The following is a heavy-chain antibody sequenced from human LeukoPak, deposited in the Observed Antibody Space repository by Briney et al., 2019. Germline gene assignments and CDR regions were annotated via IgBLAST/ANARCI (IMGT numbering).Heavy chain of an antibody. J-gene: IGHJ6*03. V-gene: IGHV3-30*02. Sequence: PGGSQRLSCAASGFTFSSYGMHWVRQAPGKGLEWVAFIRYDGSNKYYADSVKGRFTISRDNSKNTLYLQMNSLRAEDTAVYYCAKGHTAMVSNYYYYMDVWGKGTTVTVSS. CDR1: GFTFSSYG. D-gene: IGHD5-18*01. CDR3: AKGHTAMVSNYYYYMDV. CDR2: IRYDGSNK.